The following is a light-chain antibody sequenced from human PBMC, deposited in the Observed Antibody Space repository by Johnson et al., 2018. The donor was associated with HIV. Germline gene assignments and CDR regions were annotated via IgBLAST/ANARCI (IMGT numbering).Light chain of an antibody. V-gene: IGLV1-51*01. Sequence: QSVLTQPPSVSAAPGHQVTISCSGSSSNIANNYVSWYQQFPGTAPKLLSYDNNKRPSGISDRFAGSESGTSATLGITGLQPGDEADFYCGTWDTSLSVSVFGTWTKVTVL. CDR2: DNN. CDR1: SSNIANNY. J-gene: IGLJ1*01. CDR3: GTWDTSLSVSV.